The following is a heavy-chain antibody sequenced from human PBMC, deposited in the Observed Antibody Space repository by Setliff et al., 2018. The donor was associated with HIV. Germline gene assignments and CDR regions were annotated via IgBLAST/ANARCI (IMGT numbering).Heavy chain of an antibody. CDR3: TKEKRGSGAYNFDL. CDR1: GFIFSNAR. CDR2: IKKKGDGGTT. Sequence: KPGGSLRLSCAASGFIFSNARMNWVRQVPGKGMEWVGHIKKKGDGGTTDYAAPVRGRFTISRDDSKNTLSLIMNDLKADDTAMYYCTKEKRGSGAYNFDLWGQGTLVTVSS. J-gene: IGHJ4*02. D-gene: IGHD5-12*01. V-gene: IGHV3-15*01.